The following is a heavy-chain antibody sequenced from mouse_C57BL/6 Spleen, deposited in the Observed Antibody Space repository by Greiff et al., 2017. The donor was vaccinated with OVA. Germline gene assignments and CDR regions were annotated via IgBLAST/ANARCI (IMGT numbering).Heavy chain of an antibody. CDR1: GYTFTSYW. Sequence: VQLQQPGAELVKPGASVKLSCKASGYTFTSYWMHWVKQRPGQGLEWIGMIHPNSGSTNYNEKFKSKATLTVDKSSRTAYMQLSSLTSEDSAVYYCARLWSYYFDYWGQGTTLTVSS. V-gene: IGHV1-64*01. CDR3: ARLWSYYFDY. J-gene: IGHJ2*01. D-gene: IGHD1-1*02. CDR2: IHPNSGST.